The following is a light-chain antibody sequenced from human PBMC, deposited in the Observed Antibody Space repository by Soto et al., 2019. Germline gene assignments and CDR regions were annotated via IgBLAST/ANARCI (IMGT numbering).Light chain of an antibody. CDR3: QSYDSGTSAFYV. CDR2: HNS. V-gene: IGLV1-40*01. CDR1: SSNIGAGYD. J-gene: IGLJ1*01. Sequence: QSVLTQPPAVSGAPGQRVTISCTGSSSNIGAGYDVHWYQQLPGTAPKLLIYHNSDRPSGVPDRFSGSKSGTSASLAITGLQAEDEADYYCQSYDSGTSAFYVFGTGTKVTVL.